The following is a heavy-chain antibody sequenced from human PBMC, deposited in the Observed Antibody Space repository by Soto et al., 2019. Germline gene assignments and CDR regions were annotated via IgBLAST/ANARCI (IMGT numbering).Heavy chain of an antibody. CDR3: ARDQVTIFGVVTPGAFDI. V-gene: IGHV1-18*01. CDR2: ISAYNGNT. D-gene: IGHD3-3*01. J-gene: IGHJ3*02. Sequence: QVQLVQSGAEVKKPGASVKVSCKASGYTFTSYGISWVRQAPGQGLEWMGWISAYNGNTNYAQKLQGRVTMTTDTSTSTAYMELRSLRSDDTAVYYCARDQVTIFGVVTPGAFDIWRQGTMVTVSS. CDR1: GYTFTSYG.